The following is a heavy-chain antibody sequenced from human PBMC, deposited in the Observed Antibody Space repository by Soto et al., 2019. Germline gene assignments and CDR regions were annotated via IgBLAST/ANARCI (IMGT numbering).Heavy chain of an antibody. CDR2: IIPIFGTA. CDR3: ARDRGPSSGYYPYWFDP. Sequence: SVKVSCKASGDTFTSYGITWVRQAPGQGLEWMGGIIPIFGTANYAQKFQARVTITADESTSTAYMELSSLRSEDTAVYYCARDRGPSSGYYPYWFDPWGQGTLVTVSS. V-gene: IGHV1-69*13. D-gene: IGHD3-22*01. J-gene: IGHJ5*02. CDR1: GDTFTSYG.